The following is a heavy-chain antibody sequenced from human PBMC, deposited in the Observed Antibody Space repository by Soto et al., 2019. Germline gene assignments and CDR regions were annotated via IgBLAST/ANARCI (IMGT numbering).Heavy chain of an antibody. CDR3: ARVNYYYDTSGYYSLDH. CDR2: ISSKSYTI. J-gene: IGHJ4*02. CDR1: GFSFSNYS. D-gene: IGHD3-22*01. Sequence: EVQLVESGGDLVQPGGSLRLSCAASGFSFSNYSMYWVRQAPGKGLEWVSYISSKSYTIYYADSVKGRFTVSRDNAKNSLYLQMDSLRDEDTAVYFCARVNYYYDTSGYYSLDHWGQGTLVTVSS. V-gene: IGHV3-48*02.